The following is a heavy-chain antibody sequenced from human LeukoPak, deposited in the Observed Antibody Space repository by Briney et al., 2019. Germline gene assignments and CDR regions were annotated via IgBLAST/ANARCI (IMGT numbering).Heavy chain of an antibody. Sequence: SETLSLTCTVSGGSISSYYWSWIRQHPGKGLEWIGYIYYSGSTNYNPSLKSRVTISVDTSKNQFSLKLSSVTAADTAVYYCARDSQIYCSGGSCPRGSYFDYWGQGTLVTVSS. CDR3: ARDSQIYCSGGSCPRGSYFDY. V-gene: IGHV4-59*01. CDR1: GGSISSYY. CDR2: IYYSGST. D-gene: IGHD2-15*01. J-gene: IGHJ4*02.